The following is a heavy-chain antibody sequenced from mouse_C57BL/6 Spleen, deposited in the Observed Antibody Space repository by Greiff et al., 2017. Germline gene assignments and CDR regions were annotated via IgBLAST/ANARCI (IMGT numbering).Heavy chain of an antibody. Sequence: VQRVESGPELVQPGASVKLSCKASGYAFSSSWMNWVKQRPGKGLEWIGQIYPGDGDTNYNGKFKGKATLTADKSSSTVYMQLSSLTSEDSAVYFCARRELRSYCFDYWGQGTTLTVSS. J-gene: IGHJ2*01. V-gene: IGHV1-82*01. CDR2: IYPGDGDT. CDR3: ARRELRSYCFDY. CDR1: GYAFSSSW.